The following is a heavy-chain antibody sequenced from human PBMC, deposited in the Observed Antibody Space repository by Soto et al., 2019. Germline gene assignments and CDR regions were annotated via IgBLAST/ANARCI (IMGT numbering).Heavy chain of an antibody. Sequence: QVQLVESGGGVVQPGRSLKLSCAASGFTLSSYGMHWVRQAPGKGLEWVAVISSDGSAKYYADSVKGRFTISRDNSNNTLYVQLNRMRAEDTALYYSARDRLYGAGLIDVWGPGTTVTVSS. J-gene: IGHJ6*02. CDR3: ARDRLYGAGLIDV. CDR1: GFTLSSYG. CDR2: ISSDGSAK. D-gene: IGHD3-10*01. V-gene: IGHV3-30-3*01.